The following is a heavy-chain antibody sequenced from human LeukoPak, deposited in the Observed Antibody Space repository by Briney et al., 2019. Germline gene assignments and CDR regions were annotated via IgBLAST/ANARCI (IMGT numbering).Heavy chain of an antibody. J-gene: IGHJ3*02. D-gene: IGHD3-16*02. CDR3: AKLSLVIKKDPGGDFDI. CDR1: GFTFSSYA. Sequence: GGSLRLSCAASGFTFSSYAMSWVRQAPGKGLEWDSAISGSGGSTYYADSVKGRFTISRDNSKNTLYLQMNSLRAEDTAVYYCAKLSLVIKKDPGGDFDIWGQGTMVTVSS. CDR2: ISGSGGST. V-gene: IGHV3-23*01.